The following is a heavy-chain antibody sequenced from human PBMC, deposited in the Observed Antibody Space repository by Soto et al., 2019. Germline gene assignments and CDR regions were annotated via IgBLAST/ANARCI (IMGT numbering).Heavy chain of an antibody. CDR1: GGSFSGYY. CDR3: ARVDHIAGYPFDY. Sequence: SETLSLTCAVYGGSFSGYYWSWIRQPPGKGLEWIGYIYYSGSTNYNPSLKSRVTISVDTSKNQFSLKLRSVTAADTAVYYCARVDHIAGYPFDYRGQGTLVTVSS. CDR2: IYYSGST. V-gene: IGHV4-59*01. J-gene: IGHJ4*02. D-gene: IGHD1-1*01.